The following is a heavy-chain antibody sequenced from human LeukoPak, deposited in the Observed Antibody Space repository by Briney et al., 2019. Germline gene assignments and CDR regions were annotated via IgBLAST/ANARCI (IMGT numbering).Heavy chain of an antibody. CDR3: AKVSLELRGVFDY. CDR1: GYTFTGYY. J-gene: IGHJ4*02. V-gene: IGHV1-8*02. D-gene: IGHD1-7*01. Sequence: GASVKVSCKASGYTFTGYYMHWVRQAPGQGLEWMGWMNPNSGNTGYVQKFQGRVTMTRNTSISTAYMELSSLRAEDTAVYYCAKVSLELRGVFDYWGQGTLVTVSS. CDR2: MNPNSGNT.